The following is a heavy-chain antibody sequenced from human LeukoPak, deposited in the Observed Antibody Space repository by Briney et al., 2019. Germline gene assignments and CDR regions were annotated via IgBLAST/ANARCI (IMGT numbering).Heavy chain of an antibody. CDR2: INAGNGNT. CDR3: ARSGWTLYFDY. V-gene: IGHV1-3*01. Sequence: GASVKVSCKASGYTFTSYAMHWVRQAPGQRRGWMGWINAGNGNTKYSQKFQGRVTITRDTSASTAYMELSSLRSEDTAVYYCARSGWTLYFDYWGQGTLVTVSS. CDR1: GYTFTSYA. J-gene: IGHJ4*02. D-gene: IGHD6-19*01.